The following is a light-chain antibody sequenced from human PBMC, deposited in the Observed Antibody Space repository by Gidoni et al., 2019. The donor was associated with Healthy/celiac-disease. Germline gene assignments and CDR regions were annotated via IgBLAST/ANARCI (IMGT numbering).Light chain of an antibody. J-gene: IGLJ3*02. Sequence: QSVLPQPPSASGTPVQRVTISCSGSSSNIGSNYVYWYQQLPGTAPKLLIYRNNQRPSGVPDRFSGSKSGTSASLAISGLRSEDEADYYCAAWDDSLSVVFGGGTKLTVL. CDR3: AAWDDSLSVV. CDR1: SSNIGSNY. V-gene: IGLV1-47*01. CDR2: RNN.